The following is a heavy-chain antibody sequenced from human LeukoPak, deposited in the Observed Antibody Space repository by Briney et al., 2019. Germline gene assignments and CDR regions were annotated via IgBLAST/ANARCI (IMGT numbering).Heavy chain of an antibody. V-gene: IGHV3-7*01. CDR3: ARDHQVRSRWFDP. Sequence: TGGSLRLSCVASGFSFSSSYWMHWVRQAPGKGLEWVANIKYDGSEKFYADSVKGRFTISRDNVKNSLYLEMNDLRAEDTAVYFCARDHQVRSRWFDPWGQGTLVTVSS. CDR2: IKYDGSEK. J-gene: IGHJ5*02. CDR1: GFSFSSSYW.